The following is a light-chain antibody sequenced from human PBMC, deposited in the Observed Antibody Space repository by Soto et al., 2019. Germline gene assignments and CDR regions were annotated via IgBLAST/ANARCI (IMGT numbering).Light chain of an antibody. Sequence: DIVMTQSPDSLAVSLGERATINCKSSQSVLYSSNNKNYLAWYQQKPGQPPKLLIYWASTRESGVPDRFSGSGSGTDFTLTISSLQAEDVAVYYCQQYYSAPLTFGGRTMVDI. CDR3: QQYYSAPLT. CDR1: QSVLYSSNNKNY. CDR2: WAS. V-gene: IGKV4-1*01. J-gene: IGKJ4*01.